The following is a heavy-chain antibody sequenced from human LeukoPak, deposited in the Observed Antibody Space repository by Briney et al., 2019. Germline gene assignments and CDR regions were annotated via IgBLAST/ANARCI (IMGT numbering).Heavy chain of an antibody. CDR1: AFSVTSNY. CDR2: FYKDGST. CDR3: TRDSGGDTNGYPSR. V-gene: IGHV3-66*01. D-gene: IGHD2-8*01. Sequence: GGSLRLSCATSAFSVTSNYMSWVRQAPGKGLEWVSVFYKDGSTYHADSVKGRFTISRDNAKNTVNLHMNTLRVEDTGLYYCTRDSGGDTNGYPSRWGQGTLVTVSS. J-gene: IGHJ4*02.